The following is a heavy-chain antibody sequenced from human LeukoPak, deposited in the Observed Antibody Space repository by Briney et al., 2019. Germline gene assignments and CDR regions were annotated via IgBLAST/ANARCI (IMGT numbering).Heavy chain of an antibody. Sequence: GGSLRLSCAASGFTFSSYEMNWARHAPGKGLEWVSYISRSGSTIFYADSVKGRFTISRDNAKNSLYLQINSLRADDTAIYYCARNHYFFDYWGQGTLVTASS. J-gene: IGHJ4*02. V-gene: IGHV3-48*03. CDR1: GFTFSSYE. CDR2: ISRSGSTI. CDR3: ARNHYFFDY.